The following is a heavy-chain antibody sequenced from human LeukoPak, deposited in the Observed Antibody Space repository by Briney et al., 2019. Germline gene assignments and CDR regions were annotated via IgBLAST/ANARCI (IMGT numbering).Heavy chain of an antibody. Sequence: GGSLRLSCAASGLTVSSSYMNWVRQTPGKGLDWVSVIYSGGTTYYADSVRGRFTISRDSSKNTVYLQMHSLRVDDTAVYYCARDPVGGLFDYWGQGTLVTVSS. CDR2: IYSGGTT. J-gene: IGHJ4*02. V-gene: IGHV3-66*01. CDR1: GLTVSSSY. D-gene: IGHD3-16*01. CDR3: ARDPVGGLFDY.